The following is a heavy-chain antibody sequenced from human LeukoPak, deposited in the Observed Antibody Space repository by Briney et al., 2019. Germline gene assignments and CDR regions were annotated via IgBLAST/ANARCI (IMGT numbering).Heavy chain of an antibody. Sequence: ASVKVSCKASGYTFTSYGISWVRQAPGQGLEGMGWISAYNGNTNYAQKLQGRVTMTTDTSTSTAYMELGSLRSDDTAVYYCARDSYYYDSSGYYLFDYWGQGTLVTVSS. D-gene: IGHD3-22*01. CDR2: ISAYNGNT. CDR1: GYTFTSYG. CDR3: ARDSYYYDSSGYYLFDY. V-gene: IGHV1-18*01. J-gene: IGHJ4*02.